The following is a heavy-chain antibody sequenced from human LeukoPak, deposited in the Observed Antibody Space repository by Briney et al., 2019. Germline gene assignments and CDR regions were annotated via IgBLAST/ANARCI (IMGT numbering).Heavy chain of an antibody. CDR2: IYYSGST. Sequence: PSETLSLTCTVFGGSISSYYWSWIRQPPGKGLEWIGYIYYSGSTNYNPSLKSRVTISVDTSKNQFSLKLSSVTAADTAVYYCARYNRGSDCYDYWGQGTLVTVSS. J-gene: IGHJ4*02. V-gene: IGHV4-59*01. CDR3: ARYNRGSDCYDY. CDR1: GGSISSYY. D-gene: IGHD2-21*01.